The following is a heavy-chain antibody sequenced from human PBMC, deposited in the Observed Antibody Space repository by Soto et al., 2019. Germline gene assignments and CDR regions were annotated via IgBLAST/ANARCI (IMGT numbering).Heavy chain of an antibody. J-gene: IGHJ4*02. CDR1: GFTFSSYG. D-gene: IGHD3-22*01. V-gene: IGHV3-33*01. CDR2: IWYDGSNK. Sequence: GGSLRLSCAASGFTFSSYGMHWVRQAPGKGLEWVAVIWYDGSNKYYADSVKGRFTISRDKSKNTLYLQMNSLRAEDTAVYYCARDRHTMIVVSYFDYWGQGTLVTVSS. CDR3: ARDRHTMIVVSYFDY.